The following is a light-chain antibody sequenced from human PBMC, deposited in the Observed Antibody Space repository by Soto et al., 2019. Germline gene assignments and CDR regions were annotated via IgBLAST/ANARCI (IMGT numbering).Light chain of an antibody. Sequence: EIVMTQSPATLSVSPGERATLSCRASQSVSSNLAWYQQKPGQAPRPLIYGASTRATGIPARFSGSRSGTEFTLTISSLQSEDFAVYYCQQYNNWPPMYTFGQGTKLEIK. CDR2: GAS. CDR3: QQYNNWPPMYT. CDR1: QSVSSN. V-gene: IGKV3-15*01. J-gene: IGKJ2*01.